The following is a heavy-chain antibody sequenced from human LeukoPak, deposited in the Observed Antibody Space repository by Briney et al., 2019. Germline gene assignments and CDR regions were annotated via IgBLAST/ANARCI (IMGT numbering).Heavy chain of an antibody. V-gene: IGHV4-34*01. CDR3: ARGLRYFDWLHY. D-gene: IGHD3-9*01. Sequence: SETLSLTCAVYGGSFSGYYWSWIRQPPGEGLEWIGEINHSGSTNYNPSLKSRVTISVDTSKNQFSLKLSSVTAADTAVYYCARGLRYFDWLHYWGQGTLVTVSS. CDR2: INHSGST. CDR1: GGSFSGYY. J-gene: IGHJ4*02.